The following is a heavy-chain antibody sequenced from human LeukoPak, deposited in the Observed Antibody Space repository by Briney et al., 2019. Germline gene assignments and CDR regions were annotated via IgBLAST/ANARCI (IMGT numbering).Heavy chain of an antibody. Sequence: ASVKVSCKASGYTFTSYGISWVRQAPGQGLEWMGWINPNSGGTNYAQKFQGRVTMTRDTSISTAYMELSRLRSDDTAVYYCARGPRYCSGGSCHPWFDPWGQETLVTVSS. V-gene: IGHV1-2*02. CDR3: ARGPRYCSGGSCHPWFDP. J-gene: IGHJ5*02. CDR1: GYTFTSYG. CDR2: INPNSGGT. D-gene: IGHD2-15*01.